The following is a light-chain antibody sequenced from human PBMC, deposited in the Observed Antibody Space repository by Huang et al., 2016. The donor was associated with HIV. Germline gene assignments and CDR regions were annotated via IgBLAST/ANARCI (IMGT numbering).Light chain of an antibody. CDR3: QQYNDWPPWT. Sequence: EIVMTQSPATLSVSPGERAPLSCRASQSVKNNLAWYQQKPGQAPRLLIYSASTRATGIPARFSGSGSGTEFTLTISSLQSEDCAVYYCQQYNDWPPWTFGQGTKVEIK. J-gene: IGKJ1*01. CDR2: SAS. V-gene: IGKV3-15*01. CDR1: QSVKNN.